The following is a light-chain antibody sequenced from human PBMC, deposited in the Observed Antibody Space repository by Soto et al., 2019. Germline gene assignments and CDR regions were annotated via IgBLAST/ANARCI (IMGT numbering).Light chain of an antibody. Sequence: EIVLTQSPGTLSLSPGERATLSCRASQSVRNYLAWYQQKPGQPPRLLIYDASNRATGIPARFSGSGSGTDFTLTISSLEPEDFAVYYGHQRINWPPITFGQGTRLEIK. CDR3: HQRINWPPIT. V-gene: IGKV3-11*01. J-gene: IGKJ5*01. CDR1: QSVRNY. CDR2: DAS.